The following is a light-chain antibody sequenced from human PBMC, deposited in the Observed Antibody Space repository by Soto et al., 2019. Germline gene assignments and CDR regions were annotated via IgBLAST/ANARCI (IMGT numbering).Light chain of an antibody. CDR3: QQYNKWPLT. J-gene: IGKJ4*01. CDR2: GAS. V-gene: IGKV3-15*01. Sequence: IVMTQSPATLSVSPGEGATLSCRASQSVSSNLAWYQQKPGQAPRLLIYGASTRATGIPASFSGSGSGTDFTLTISSLQSEDFAVDYCQQYNKWPLTFGGGTKVEIK. CDR1: QSVSSN.